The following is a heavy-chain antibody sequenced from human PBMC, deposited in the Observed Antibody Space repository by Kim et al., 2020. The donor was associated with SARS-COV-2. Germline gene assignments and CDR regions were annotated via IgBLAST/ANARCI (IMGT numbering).Heavy chain of an antibody. V-gene: IGHV4-59*13. D-gene: IGHD3-10*01. CDR2: IYYSGST. J-gene: IGHJ5*02. CDR1: GGSISSYY. Sequence: SETLSLTCTVSGGSISSYYWSWIRQPPGKGLEWIGYIYYSGSTNYIPSLKSRVTISVDTSKNQFSLKLSSVTAADTAVYYCAREGLLWFGELLAGFDPWG. CDR3: AREGLLWFGELLAGFDP.